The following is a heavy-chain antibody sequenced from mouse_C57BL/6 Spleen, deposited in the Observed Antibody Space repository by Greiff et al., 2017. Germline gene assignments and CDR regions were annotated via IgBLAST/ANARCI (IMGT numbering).Heavy chain of an antibody. CDR1: GFTFSSYA. V-gene: IGHV5-9-1*02. CDR2: ISSGGDYI. D-gene: IGHD1-1*01. CDR3: TRDRDYGSSYGGYFDY. Sequence: EVHLVESGEGLVKPGGSLKLSCAASGFTFSSYAMSWVSQTPEKRLEWVAYISSGGDYIYYADTVKGRFTISRDNARNTLYLQISSLKSEDTAMYYCTRDRDYGSSYGGYFDYWGQGTTLTVSS. J-gene: IGHJ2*01.